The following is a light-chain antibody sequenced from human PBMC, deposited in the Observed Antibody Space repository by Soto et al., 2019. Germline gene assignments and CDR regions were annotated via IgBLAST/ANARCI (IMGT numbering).Light chain of an antibody. V-gene: IGKV3-15*01. J-gene: IGKJ1*01. CDR1: QSVSNK. CDR2: AAS. CDR3: QQYANWPKK. Sequence: EIVITQSPATLSVSPVEGATLSFRASQSVSNKLVWYQQKPGQAPRLLIYAASTRATGIPARFSGSGSETEFTLTISSLQSEDLAVYYCQQYANWPKKVGQGTKVDIK.